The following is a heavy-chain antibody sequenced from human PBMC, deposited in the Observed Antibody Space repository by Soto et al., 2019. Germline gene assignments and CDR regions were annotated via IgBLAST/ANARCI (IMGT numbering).Heavy chain of an antibody. CDR1: GFTFRSYT. CDR2: ISDSSNNI. J-gene: IGHJ4*02. D-gene: IGHD4-17*01. V-gene: IGHV3-21*01. Sequence: EVQLVESGGGLVKPGGSLRLSCAVSGFTFRSYTMNWVRQAPGKGLEWVSSISDSSNNIYYADSVKGRFTISRDNAKTSLYLQMNSLRVEDTAVYYCARGNYGDHSIFHWGQGTLVTVSS. CDR3: ARGNYGDHSIFH.